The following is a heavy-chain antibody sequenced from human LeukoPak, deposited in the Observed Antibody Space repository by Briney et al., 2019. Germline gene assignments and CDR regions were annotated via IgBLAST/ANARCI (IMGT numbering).Heavy chain of an antibody. J-gene: IGHJ6*02. CDR2: INHSGSS. CDR1: GESFSGYY. Sequence: SETLSLTCAVYGESFSGYYWSWIRQPPGKGLEWIGEINHSGSSNYNPSLKSRVTISVVTSKNQFSLKLSSVTAADTAVYYCARGENYYDSSGYYPPQWGYYYYGVDVWGQGTTVTVSS. D-gene: IGHD3-22*01. CDR3: ARGENYYDSSGYYPPQWGYYYYGVDV. V-gene: IGHV4-34*01.